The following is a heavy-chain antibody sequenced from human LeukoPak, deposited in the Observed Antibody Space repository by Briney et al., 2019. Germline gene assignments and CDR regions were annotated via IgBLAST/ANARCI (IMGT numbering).Heavy chain of an antibody. Sequence: PGGSLRLSCAASGFTFSTYSMSWVRQAPGKGLEWVANINQDGSEKYYVDSVKGRFTISRDNAKNSLYLQMDSLRADDTAVYYCSRSLDYWGQGALVTVSS. CDR3: SRSLDY. J-gene: IGHJ4*02. V-gene: IGHV3-7*01. CDR2: INQDGSEK. CDR1: GFTFSTYS.